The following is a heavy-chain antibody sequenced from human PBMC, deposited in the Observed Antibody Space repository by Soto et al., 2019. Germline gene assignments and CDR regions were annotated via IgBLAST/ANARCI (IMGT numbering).Heavy chain of an antibody. CDR3: ARHRYYDYVWGSYRYTGLFDY. CDR2: IYYSGST. D-gene: IGHD3-16*02. J-gene: IGHJ4*02. V-gene: IGHV4-39*01. CDR1: GGSISSSSYY. Sequence: SETLSLTCTVSGGSISSSSYYWGWIRQPPGKGLEWIGSIYYSGSTYYNPSLKSRVTISVDTSKNQFSLKLSSVTAADTAVYYFARHRYYDYVWGSYRYTGLFDYWGQGTLVTVSS.